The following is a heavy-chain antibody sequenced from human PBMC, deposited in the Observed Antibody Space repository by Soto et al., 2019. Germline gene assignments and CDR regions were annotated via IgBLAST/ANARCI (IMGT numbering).Heavy chain of an antibody. CDR3: AKEIGITIFSREWY. J-gene: IGHJ4*02. D-gene: IGHD3-3*01. V-gene: IGHV3-23*01. Sequence: GGSLRLSCAASGFTFSIYAMSWVRQAPGEGLEWVSAISGSGGSTYYADSVKGRFTISRDNSKNTLYLQMNSLRAEDTAVYYCAKEIGITIFSREWYWGQGTLVTVSS. CDR2: ISGSGGST. CDR1: GFTFSIYA.